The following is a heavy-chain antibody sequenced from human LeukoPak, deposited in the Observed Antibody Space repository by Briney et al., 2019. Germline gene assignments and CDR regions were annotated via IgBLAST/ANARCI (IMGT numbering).Heavy chain of an antibody. CDR2: ISAYNGNT. CDR3: ARDSTRVTTVTYPYASDI. D-gene: IGHD4-17*01. J-gene: IGHJ3*02. Sequence: ASVKVSCKASGYTFTSIDINWVRQAPGQGLEWMGWISAYNGNTNYAQKLQGRVTMTTNTSTSTAYMELRSLRSDDTAVYYCARDSTRVTTVTYPYASDIWGQGTMVTVSS. CDR1: GYTFTSID. V-gene: IGHV1-18*01.